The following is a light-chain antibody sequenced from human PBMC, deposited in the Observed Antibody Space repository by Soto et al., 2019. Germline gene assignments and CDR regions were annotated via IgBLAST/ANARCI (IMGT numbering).Light chain of an antibody. CDR3: QQYGSSLT. CDR1: QSVLYSSNNKNY. CDR2: WAS. Sequence: DIVMTQSPDSLTVSLGERATINCRSSQSVLYSSNNKNYLAWYQHKPGQPPKLLIYWASTRDSGVPDRFSGSGSGTDFTLTISRLEPEDFAVYYCQQYGSSLTFGQGTRLEI. V-gene: IGKV4-1*01. J-gene: IGKJ5*01.